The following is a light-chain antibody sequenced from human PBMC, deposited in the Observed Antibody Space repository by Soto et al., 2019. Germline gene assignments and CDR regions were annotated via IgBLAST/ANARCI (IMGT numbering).Light chain of an antibody. J-gene: IGKJ1*01. Sequence: EIVLTQSPGTLSLSPGERATLSCRASQSVSSSYLAWYQQKPGQAPRLLIYGASSRATGIPDRFSGSGSGTDFTLTISRLEPEDFAVYYFQQYGSSPLTFRQGTKVEIK. V-gene: IGKV3-20*01. CDR1: QSVSSSY. CDR2: GAS. CDR3: QQYGSSPLT.